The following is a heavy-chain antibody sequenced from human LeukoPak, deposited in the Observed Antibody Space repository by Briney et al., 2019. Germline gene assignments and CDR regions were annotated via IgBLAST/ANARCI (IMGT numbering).Heavy chain of an antibody. CDR2: INHSGST. J-gene: IGHJ6*02. V-gene: IGHV4-34*01. D-gene: IGHD2-15*01. CDR3: ARGRSCSGGSCYVYYYYGMDV. CDR1: GGSFSGYY. Sequence: SETLSLTCAVYGGSFSGYYWSWIRQPPGKGLEWIGEINHSGSTNYNPSLKSRVTISVDTSKNQFSLKLSSVTAADTAVYYCARGRSCSGGSCYVYYYYGMDVWGQGTTVAVSS.